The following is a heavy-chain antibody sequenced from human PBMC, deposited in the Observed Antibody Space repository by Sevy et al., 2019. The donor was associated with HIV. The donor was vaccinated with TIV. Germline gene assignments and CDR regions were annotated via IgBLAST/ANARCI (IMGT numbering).Heavy chain of an antibody. CDR1: GFTFSDYY. CDR2: ISASGGTI. V-gene: IGHV3-11*01. Sequence: GGSLRLSCAASGFTFSDYYMNWIRQAPGKGLEWVSYISASGGTIYYADSVKGRFTISRDNAKNSLYLQMSSLRTEDTAVYYCARDSLSLGAFDIWGQGTMVTVSS. D-gene: IGHD7-27*01. CDR3: ARDSLSLGAFDI. J-gene: IGHJ3*02.